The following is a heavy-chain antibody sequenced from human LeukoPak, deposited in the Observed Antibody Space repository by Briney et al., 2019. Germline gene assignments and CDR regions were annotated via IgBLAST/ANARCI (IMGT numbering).Heavy chain of an antibody. V-gene: IGHV3-7*01. D-gene: IGHD4-17*01. Sequence: GGSLRLSCAASGFTFSRYWMSWVRQAPGKGLEWVANIKEDGSETYYVDFVKGRFTISRDNAENSLYLQMNSLRAEDTAVYYCARDKFNGDSYFDNWGQGTLVTVSS. CDR2: IKEDGSET. J-gene: IGHJ4*02. CDR3: ARDKFNGDSYFDN. CDR1: GFTFSRYW.